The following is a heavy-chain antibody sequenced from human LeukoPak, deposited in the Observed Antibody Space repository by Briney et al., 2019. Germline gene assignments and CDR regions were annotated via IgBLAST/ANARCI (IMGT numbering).Heavy chain of an antibody. CDR1: GGSISSGGYS. D-gene: IGHD4-17*01. CDR2: IYHSGST. CDR3: ARGDYGDYFYFDY. Sequence: PSETLSLTCAVSGGSISSGGYSWSWIRQPPGKGLEWIGYIYHSGSTYYNPSLKSRVTISVYRSKNQFSLKLSSVTAADTAVYYCARGDYGDYFYFDYWGQGTLVTVSS. J-gene: IGHJ4*02. V-gene: IGHV4-30-2*01.